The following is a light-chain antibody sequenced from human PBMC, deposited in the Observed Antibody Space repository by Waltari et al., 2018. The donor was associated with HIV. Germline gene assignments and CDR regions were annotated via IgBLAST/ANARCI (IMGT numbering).Light chain of an antibody. Sequence: QSALTQPRSVSGSPGQSVTISCTETSSDVGGYHYVSWYQQHPGKAPIHMIYDVSTRPSGVADLFSVSKSGNTASLTISGLQADDEADYYGCSYAGSQNYVFGTGTKVTGL. V-gene: IGLV2-11*01. CDR2: DVS. CDR1: SSDVGGYHY. J-gene: IGLJ1*01. CDR3: CSYAGSQNYV.